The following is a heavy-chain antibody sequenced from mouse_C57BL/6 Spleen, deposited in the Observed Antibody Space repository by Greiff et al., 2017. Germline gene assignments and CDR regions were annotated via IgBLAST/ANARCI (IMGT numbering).Heavy chain of an antibody. CDR3: ARDYYGSSPDYAMDY. CDR1: GFTFSSYA. D-gene: IGHD1-1*01. V-gene: IGHV5-4*01. Sequence: EVMLVESGGGLVKPGGSLKLSCAASGFTFSSYAMSWVRQTPEKRLEWVATISAGGSYTYYPDNVKGRFTISRDNAKNNLYLQMSHLKSEDTAMYYWARDYYGSSPDYAMDYWGQGTSVTVSS. CDR2: ISAGGSYT. J-gene: IGHJ4*01.